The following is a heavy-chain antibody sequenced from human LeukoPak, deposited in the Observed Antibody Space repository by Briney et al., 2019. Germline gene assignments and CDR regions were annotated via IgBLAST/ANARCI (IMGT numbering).Heavy chain of an antibody. D-gene: IGHD5-18*01. V-gene: IGHV3-15*01. CDR1: GFTFSNAW. J-gene: IGHJ4*02. CDR2: SKSKTDGGTT. CDR3: TTCPRIQLWLLPFDY. Sequence: PGGSLRLSCAASGFTFSNAWMSWVRQAPGKGLEWVGRSKSKTDGGTTDYAAPVKGRFTISRDDSKNTLYLQMNSLKTEDTAVYYCTTCPRIQLWLLPFDYWGQGTLVTVSS.